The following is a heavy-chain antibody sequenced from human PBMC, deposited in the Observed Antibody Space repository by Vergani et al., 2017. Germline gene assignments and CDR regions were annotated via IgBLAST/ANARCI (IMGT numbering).Heavy chain of an antibody. CDR2: IYYSGST. D-gene: IGHD2-21*02. J-gene: IGHJ4*02. CDR3: AIGAPYLGGDPFDY. CDR1: GGPISSYY. V-gene: IGHV4-59*01. Sequence: QVQLQESAPGLLKLSETLSLTCPVSGGPISSYYWSWIRQPPGKGLECIGYIYYSGSTNYNTSLKSRVTISVDTSKNQFSLKLGSVTAADTAVYYCAIGAPYLGGDPFDYWGQGTLVTVSS.